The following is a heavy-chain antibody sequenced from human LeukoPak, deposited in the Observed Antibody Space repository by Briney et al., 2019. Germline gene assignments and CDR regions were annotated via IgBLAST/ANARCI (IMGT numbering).Heavy chain of an antibody. CDR2: IYHSGST. Sequence: SQTLSLTCTVSGGSISSGGYYWSWIRQPPGKGLEWIGYIYHSGSTYYNPSLKSRVTISVDTSKNQFSLKLTSVTAADTAVYYCARGTEAARRWFDPWGQGTLVTVSS. CDR3: ARGTEAARRWFDP. J-gene: IGHJ5*02. CDR1: GGSISSGGYY. V-gene: IGHV4-30-2*01. D-gene: IGHD6-6*01.